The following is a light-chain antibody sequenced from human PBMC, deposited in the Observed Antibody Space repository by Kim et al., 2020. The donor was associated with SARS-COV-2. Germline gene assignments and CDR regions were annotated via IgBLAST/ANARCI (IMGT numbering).Light chain of an antibody. V-gene: IGLV2-14*03. J-gene: IGLJ3*02. CDR3: SSYTTSSIRL. CDR1: TSDVGGSHF. Sequence: GQSITISCAGSTSDVGGSHFVSWYQQHPGRAPKLIIYDYTKRPSGVSYRFSGSRSGNTASLTISGLQTEDEAAYFCSSYTTSSIRLFGGGTQLTVL. CDR2: DYT.